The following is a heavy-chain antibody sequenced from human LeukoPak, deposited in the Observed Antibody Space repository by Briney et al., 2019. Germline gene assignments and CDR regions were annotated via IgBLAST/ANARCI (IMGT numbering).Heavy chain of an antibody. CDR3: ARANFGYFDY. V-gene: IGHV1-18*01. D-gene: IGHD3-10*01. J-gene: IGHJ4*02. CDR2: SSAYNGNT. Sequence: GASVKVSCKASGYTFTSYGISWLRQAPGQGLEWIGWSSAYNGNTNYAQKLQGRVTMTTDTYTSTAYMELRSLRSDDTAVYYCARANFGYFDYWGQGTLVTVSS. CDR1: GYTFTSYG.